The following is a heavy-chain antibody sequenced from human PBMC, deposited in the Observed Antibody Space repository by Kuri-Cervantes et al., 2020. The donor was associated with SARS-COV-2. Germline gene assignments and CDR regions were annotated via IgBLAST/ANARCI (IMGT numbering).Heavy chain of an antibody. D-gene: IGHD3-3*01. CDR1: GGSFSNFH. Sequence: SETLSLTCGVYGGSFSNFHWNWVRQPPGKGLEWIGEINYSGTTNYNPSLKSRVTISVDTSKNQFSLKLRSVTAADTAVYYCARGVRFLDPKYYYFYYYMDVWGKGTTVTDSS. CDR3: ARGVRFLDPKYYYFYYYMDV. J-gene: IGHJ6*03. CDR2: INYSGTT. V-gene: IGHV4-34*01.